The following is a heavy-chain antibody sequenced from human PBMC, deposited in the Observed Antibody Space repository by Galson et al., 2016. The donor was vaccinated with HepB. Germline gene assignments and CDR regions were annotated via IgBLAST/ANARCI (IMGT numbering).Heavy chain of an antibody. J-gene: IGHJ5*02. CDR1: GFRFTSYG. D-gene: IGHD2-2*01. V-gene: IGHV3-33*01. CDR2: IWHDGSEK. CDR3: TRAIPATRGWFDP. Sequence: SLRLSCAASGFRFTSYGMHWVRQAPGKGLEWVAIIWHDGSEKYYGDFVRGRFTISRDDSKSIAYLQMNSLRMEDTAVYFCTRAIPATRGWFDPWGQGTLVTVSS.